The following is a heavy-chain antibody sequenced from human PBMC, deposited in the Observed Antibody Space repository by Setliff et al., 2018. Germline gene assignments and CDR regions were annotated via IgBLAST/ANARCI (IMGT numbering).Heavy chain of an antibody. CDR1: GYTFTSYY. D-gene: IGHD1-26*01. Sequence: ASVKVSCKASGYTFTSYYVHWVRQAPGQGLEWMGLINLGGGSTSYAQKFQGRVTMTADTSTSTVYMELSSLRSEDTAVYYCARGLSWELLEALGYYYYGMDVWGQGTTVTVSS. J-gene: IGHJ6*02. V-gene: IGHV1-46*01. CDR2: INLGGGST. CDR3: ARGLSWELLEALGYYYYGMDV.